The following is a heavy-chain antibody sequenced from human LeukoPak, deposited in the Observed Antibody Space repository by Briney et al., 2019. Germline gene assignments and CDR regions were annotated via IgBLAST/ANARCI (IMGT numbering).Heavy chain of an antibody. J-gene: IGHJ5*02. Sequence: SETLSLTCTVSGGSISSSSYYLSWIRQPPGKGLEWIGYIYYSGSTNYNPSLKSRVTISVDTSKNQFSLKLSSVTAADTAVYYCARVSSYEYWFDPWGQGTLVTVSS. D-gene: IGHD3-3*01. CDR2: IYYSGST. CDR3: ARVSSYEYWFDP. V-gene: IGHV4-61*01. CDR1: GGSISSSSYY.